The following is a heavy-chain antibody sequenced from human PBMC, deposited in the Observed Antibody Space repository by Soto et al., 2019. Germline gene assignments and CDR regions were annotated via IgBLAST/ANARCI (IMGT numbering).Heavy chain of an antibody. D-gene: IGHD1-26*01. J-gene: IGHJ4*02. Sequence: QVQLQESGPGLVKPSQTLSLTCTVSGGSISSGGYYWSWIRQHPGKGLEWIGYIYYSGSTYYNPSLESGVTMSVDTSMNQFSLKLSSVTAVGTAVYSCAGIYSGSPGGTLRYWGQGTLVTVSS. CDR1: GGSISSGGYY. CDR3: AGIYSGSPGGTLRY. CDR2: IYYSGST. V-gene: IGHV4-31*03.